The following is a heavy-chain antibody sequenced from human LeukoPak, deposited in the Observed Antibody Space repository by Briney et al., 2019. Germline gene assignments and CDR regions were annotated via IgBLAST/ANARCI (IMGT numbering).Heavy chain of an antibody. CDR3: ARDGGYEGWLDP. D-gene: IGHD3-16*01. CDR2: IYYSGST. Sequence: SETLSLTCTVSGGSISSYYWSWIRQPPGKGLEWIGYIYYSGSTNYNPSLKSRVTISVDTSKNQFSLKLSSVTAADTAVCYCARDGGYEGWLDPWGQGTLVTVSS. CDR1: GGSISSYY. J-gene: IGHJ5*02. V-gene: IGHV4-59*01.